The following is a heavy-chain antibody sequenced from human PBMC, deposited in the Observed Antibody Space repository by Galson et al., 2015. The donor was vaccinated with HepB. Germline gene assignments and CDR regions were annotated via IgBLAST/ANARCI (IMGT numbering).Heavy chain of an antibody. V-gene: IGHV3-49*04. CDR3: TRDGTGYVAYFDY. CDR2: IRSKAYGGTT. Sequence: SLRLSCAASRFTFGDYAMSWVRQAPGNGLEWVGFIRSKAYGGTTEYAASVKGRFTISRDDSKSIAYLQMNSLKTEDTAVYYCTRDGTGYVAYFDYWGQGTLVTVSS. D-gene: IGHD1/OR15-1a*01. J-gene: IGHJ4*02. CDR1: RFTFGDYA.